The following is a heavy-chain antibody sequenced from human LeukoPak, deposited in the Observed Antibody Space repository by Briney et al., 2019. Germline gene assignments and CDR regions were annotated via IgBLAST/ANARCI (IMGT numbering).Heavy chain of an antibody. J-gene: IGHJ5*02. CDR3: ARGEWELPNWFDP. CDR2: IYYSGST. Sequence: PSETLSLTCTVSGGSISSYYWSWIRQPPGKGLEWIGYIYYSGSTNYNPSLKSRVTISVDTSKNQFSLKLSSVTAADTAVYCCARGEWELPNWFDPWGQGTLVTVSS. CDR1: GGSISSYY. D-gene: IGHD1-26*01. V-gene: IGHV4-59*01.